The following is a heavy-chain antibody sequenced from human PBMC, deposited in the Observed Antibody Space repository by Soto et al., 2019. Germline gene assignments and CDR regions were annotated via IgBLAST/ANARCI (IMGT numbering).Heavy chain of an antibody. Sequence: XXTLSLPCTVSGGSTRNYFWRWILQPPGKGLEWIGCIYYSGTTNYNSSLKSRVTISLDTSKNQFSLRLRSVTDADTAVYYCARYVNPYDTAVWFDPWGQGTLVTVS. CDR1: GGSTRNYF. CDR3: ARYVNPYDTAVWFDP. D-gene: IGHD3-9*01. CDR2: IYYSGTT. J-gene: IGHJ5*02. V-gene: IGHV4-59*01.